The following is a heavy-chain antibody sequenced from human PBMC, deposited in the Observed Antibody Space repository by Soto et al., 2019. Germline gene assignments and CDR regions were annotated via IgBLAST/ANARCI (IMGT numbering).Heavy chain of an antibody. CDR2: INAGNGNT. Sequence: QVKLVQSGAEEKKPGASVKVSCKASGYTFTSYAMHWVRQAPGQRLEWMGWINAGNGNTKYSQKFQGRVTITRDTSASKAYMELSSLRSEDTAVYYCARKDVLLWFGEFGWFDPWGQGTLVTVSS. CDR3: ARKDVLLWFGEFGWFDP. J-gene: IGHJ5*02. CDR1: GYTFTSYA. D-gene: IGHD3-10*01. V-gene: IGHV1-3*05.